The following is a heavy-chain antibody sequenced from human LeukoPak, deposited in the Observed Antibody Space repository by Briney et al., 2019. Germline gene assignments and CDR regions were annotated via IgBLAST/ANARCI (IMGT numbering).Heavy chain of an antibody. CDR3: ARRTGRGGYFDF. Sequence: ASVKVSCKASGYTFISKGIHWVRQAPGQRLEWMAWINTDYSNTKNSQTFLGKVPITRGTSATTDYMELGRLRFEDAAVYYCARRTGRGGYFDFWGQGTLVTV. V-gene: IGHV1-3*04. J-gene: IGHJ4*02. CDR1: GYTFISKG. D-gene: IGHD3-16*01. CDR2: INTDYSNT.